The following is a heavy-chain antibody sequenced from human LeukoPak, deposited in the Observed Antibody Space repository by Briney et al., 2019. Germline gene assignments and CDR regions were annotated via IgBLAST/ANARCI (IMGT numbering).Heavy chain of an antibody. V-gene: IGHV1-24*01. CDR1: GYTLTELS. CDR3: ATATSGLEAFDI. D-gene: IGHD2-15*01. CDR2: FDPEDGET. Sequence: ASVKVSCKVSGYTLTELSMHWVRQAPGKGLEWMGGFDPEDGETIYAQKFQGRVTMTEDTPTDTAYMELSSLRSEDTAVYYCATATSGLEAFDIWGQGTMVTVSS. J-gene: IGHJ3*02.